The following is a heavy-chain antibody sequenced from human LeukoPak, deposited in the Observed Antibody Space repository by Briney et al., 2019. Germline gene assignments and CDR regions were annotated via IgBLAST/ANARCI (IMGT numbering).Heavy chain of an antibody. CDR3: ASHSSGYYLDY. V-gene: IGHV3-53*01. J-gene: IGHJ4*02. CDR1: GFTVSSNY. Sequence: VGSLRLSCAASGFTVSSNYMSWVRQAPGKGLEWVSAIYSGGSTYYADSVKGRFTISRDNSKNTLYLQMNSLRAEDTAVYYCASHSSGYYLDYWGQGTLVTVSS. D-gene: IGHD3-22*01. CDR2: IYSGGST.